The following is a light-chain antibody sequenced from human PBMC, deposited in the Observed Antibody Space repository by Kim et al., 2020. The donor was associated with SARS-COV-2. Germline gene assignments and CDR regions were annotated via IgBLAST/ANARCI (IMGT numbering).Light chain of an antibody. Sequence: QAVVTQPPSASASLGASVTLTCTLSSGYSNYMVDWFQHRPGKAPRFVMRVGPGGIVGSKGDGIPDRFSVLGSGLNRYLTIKNIQEEDEGDYHCGADHANGNNFVYIFGGGTKVTVL. CDR3: GADHANGNNFVYI. J-gene: IGLJ1*01. CDR1: SGYSNYM. V-gene: IGLV9-49*01. CDR2: VGPGGIVG.